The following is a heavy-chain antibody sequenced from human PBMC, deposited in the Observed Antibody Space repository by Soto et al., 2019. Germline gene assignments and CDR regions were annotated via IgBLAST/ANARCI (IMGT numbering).Heavy chain of an antibody. D-gene: IGHD2-2*01. Sequence: QVQLVQSGAEVKKPGASVKVSCKASGYTFTSYAMHWVRQAPGQRLEWMGWINAGNGNTKYSQKFQGRVTITRDTSASTAYMALSSLRFEATAVYYCASSHALYYYYGMDVWGQGTTVTVSS. CDR2: INAGNGNT. V-gene: IGHV1-3*01. CDR3: ASSHALYYYYGMDV. J-gene: IGHJ6*02. CDR1: GYTFTSYA.